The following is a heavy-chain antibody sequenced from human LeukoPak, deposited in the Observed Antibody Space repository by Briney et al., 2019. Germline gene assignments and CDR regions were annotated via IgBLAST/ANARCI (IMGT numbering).Heavy chain of an antibody. V-gene: IGHV4-59*01. CDR2: IYYSGST. D-gene: IGHD5-24*01. CDR3: AGGRSRDGYNRFDY. J-gene: IGHJ4*02. Sequence: PSETLSLTCTVSGGSISSYYWSWIRQPPGKGLEWIGYIYYSGSTNYNPSLKSRVTISVDTSKNQFSLKLSSVTAADTAVYYCAGGRSRDGYNRFDYWGQGTLVTVSS. CDR1: GGSISSYY.